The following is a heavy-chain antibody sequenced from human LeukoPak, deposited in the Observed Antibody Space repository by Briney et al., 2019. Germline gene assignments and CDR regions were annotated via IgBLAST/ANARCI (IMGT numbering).Heavy chain of an antibody. CDR2: IRQDGSEK. D-gene: IGHD2/OR15-2a*01. CDR3: ARAGYYGDDAFDL. CDR1: GFIIGSYW. J-gene: IGHJ3*01. V-gene: IGHV3-7*01. Sequence: GGSLRPSCVASGFIIGSYWMSWVRQAPGKGLEWVANIRQDGSEKYYVDSVKGRLTISRDNAKNSLYLQMNNLTAADTAIYYCARAGYYGDDAFDLWGQGTRVTVSS.